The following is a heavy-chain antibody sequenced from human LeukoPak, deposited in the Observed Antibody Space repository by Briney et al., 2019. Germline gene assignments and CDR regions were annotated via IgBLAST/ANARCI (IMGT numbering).Heavy chain of an antibody. CDR1: GFTFNIYT. D-gene: IGHD1-1*01. CDR2: ISYDGSEK. Sequence: GGSLRLSCAASGFTFNIYTMHWLRQAPGKGLEGVAVISYDGSEKFYADSAKGRFTVSRDNSQNTLYLQMDNLREEDTAVYYCARDRQIIQLWPYMDVWGKGTTITVSS. J-gene: IGHJ6*04. CDR3: ARDRQIIQLWPYMDV. V-gene: IGHV3-30*04.